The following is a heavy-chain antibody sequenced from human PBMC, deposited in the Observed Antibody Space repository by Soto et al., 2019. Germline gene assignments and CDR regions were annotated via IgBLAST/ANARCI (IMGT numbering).Heavy chain of an antibody. CDR2: ISSDGKTK. CDR3: AKEVAVAGDLDY. Sequence: GGSLRLSCVASGFTFSRYGIHWVRQAPGKGLEWVGVISSDGKTKYYADFVRGRFTISRDNSKNTLYLQMDSLRPEDTAVYYCAKEVAVAGDLDYWGHGTLVTVSS. D-gene: IGHD6-19*01. V-gene: IGHV3-30*18. CDR1: GFTFSRYG. J-gene: IGHJ4*01.